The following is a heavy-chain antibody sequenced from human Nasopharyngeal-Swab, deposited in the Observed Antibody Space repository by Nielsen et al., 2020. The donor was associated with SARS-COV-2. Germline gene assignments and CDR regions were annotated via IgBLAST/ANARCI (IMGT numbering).Heavy chain of an antibody. CDR3: AKSKGYTSSWNDY. Sequence: WIRQPPGKGLEWVSVISGSGCSTYYADSVKGRFTTSRDNSKTTVHLQMDRLRVEDTAVYFCAKSKGYTSSWNDYWGQGTLVTVSS. V-gene: IGHV3-23*01. D-gene: IGHD6-13*01. J-gene: IGHJ4*02. CDR2: ISGSGCST.